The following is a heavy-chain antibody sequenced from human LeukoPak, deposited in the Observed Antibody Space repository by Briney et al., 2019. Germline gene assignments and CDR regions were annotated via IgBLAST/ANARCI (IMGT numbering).Heavy chain of an antibody. V-gene: IGHV3-23*01. CDR3: AKGRGGSSYDALDI. CDR2: FDGSGGST. Sequence: HTGGSLRLSCAASGFTFSSYAMSWARQAPGKGLEWVSGFDGSGGSTYYGDFVKGRFTISRDDSKNTVYLQMNSLRVEDTAVYYCAKGRGGSSYDALDIWGQGTMVMVSS. D-gene: IGHD6-6*01. J-gene: IGHJ3*02. CDR1: GFTFSSYA.